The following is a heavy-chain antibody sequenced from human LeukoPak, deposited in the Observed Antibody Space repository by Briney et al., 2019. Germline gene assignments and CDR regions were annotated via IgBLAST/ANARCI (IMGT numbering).Heavy chain of an antibody. CDR2: MSYSGRT. CDR1: GGSISISNYY. V-gene: IGHV4-39*07. CDR3: ARRTALFVLRYFDWLSHFDY. J-gene: IGHJ4*02. D-gene: IGHD3-9*01. Sequence: SETLSLTCTVPGGSISISNYYWGWIRQPPGKGLEWIVSMSYSGRTYYNPSLKSRVTISVDTSKNQFSLKLSSVTAADTAVYYCARRTALFVLRYFDWLSHFDYWGQGTLVTVSS.